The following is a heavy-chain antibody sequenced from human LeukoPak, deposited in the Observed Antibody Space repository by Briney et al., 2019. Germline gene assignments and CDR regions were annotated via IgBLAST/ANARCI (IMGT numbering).Heavy chain of an antibody. CDR2: VFAGGSDL. V-gene: IGHV3-33*01. Sequence: PGKSLRLSCAASGFTFSNYGMHWVRQAPGKGLEWVSFVFAGGSDLFYADSVRGRFTISRDNRNDFLYLQMNSLRAEDTAVYFCGRNVDNYNHVDSWGQGTLVTVSS. CDR3: GRNVDNYNHVDS. J-gene: IGHJ4*02. D-gene: IGHD5-24*01. CDR1: GFTFSNYG.